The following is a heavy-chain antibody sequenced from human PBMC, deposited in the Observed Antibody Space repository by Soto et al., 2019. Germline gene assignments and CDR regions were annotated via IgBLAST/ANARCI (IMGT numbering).Heavy chain of an antibody. CDR2: ITPMFGTA. CDR3: ARDGDCSSAGCLTHFDY. CDR1: GGTFSRYA. J-gene: IGHJ4*02. V-gene: IGHV1-69*13. D-gene: IGHD2-2*03. Sequence: SVKVSCKASGGTFSRYAISWVRQAPGQGLEWMGGITPMFGTANYAQKFQGRLTITADESTTTAYMELSSLRSEDTAVYYCARDGDCSSAGCLTHFDYWGQGTLVTVSS.